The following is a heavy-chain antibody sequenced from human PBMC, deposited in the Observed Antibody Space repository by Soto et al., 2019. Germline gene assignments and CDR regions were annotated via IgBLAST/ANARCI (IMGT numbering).Heavy chain of an antibody. CDR1: GFTFSSYA. CDR2: ISGSGGST. Sequence: EVQLLESGGGLVQPGGSLRLSCAASGFTFSSYAMSWVRQAPGKRLEWVSAISGSGGSTYYADSVKGRFTISRDNSKNTLYLQMNSLRAEDTAGWYCAKAFMSYRGAGFSYFDYWGQGTLVTVSS. V-gene: IGHV3-23*01. CDR3: AKAFMSYRGAGFSYFDY. J-gene: IGHJ4*02. D-gene: IGHD1-26*01.